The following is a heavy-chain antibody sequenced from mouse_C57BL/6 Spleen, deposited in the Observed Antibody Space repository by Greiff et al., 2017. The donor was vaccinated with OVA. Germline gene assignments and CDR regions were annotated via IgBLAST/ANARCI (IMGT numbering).Heavy chain of an antibody. V-gene: IGHV1-42*01. D-gene: IGHD2-3*01. CDR1: GYSFTGYY. CDR2: INPSTGGT. J-gene: IGHJ3*01. Sequence: VQLQQSGPELVKPGASVKISCKASGYSFTGYYMNWVKQSPEKSLEWIGEINPSTGGTTYNQKFKAKATLTVDKSSSTAYMQLKSLTSEDSAVYYCARDGYCQGFAYWGQGTLVTVSA. CDR3: ARDGYCQGFAY.